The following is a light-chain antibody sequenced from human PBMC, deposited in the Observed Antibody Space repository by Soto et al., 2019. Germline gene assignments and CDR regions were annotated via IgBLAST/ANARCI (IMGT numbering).Light chain of an antibody. CDR3: SAYISGSLS. CDR2: DVS. Sequence: QSVLTQPASVSGSPGQSITISCTGTSSDVGGYNYVSWYQQNPGKAPRLMIYDVSNRPLGVSNRFSGSKSGNTVSLTISGLQAEDEADYYCSAYISGSLSFGGGTKLTVL. J-gene: IGLJ3*02. V-gene: IGLV2-14*01. CDR1: SSDVGGYNY.